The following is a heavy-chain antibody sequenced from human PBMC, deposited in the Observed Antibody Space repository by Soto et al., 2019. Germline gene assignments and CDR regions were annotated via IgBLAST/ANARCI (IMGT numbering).Heavy chain of an antibody. CDR1: GGSIISGGYY. Sequence: SETLSLTCTVSGGSIISGGYYWSLIRQHPGKGLEWIGYIYYSGSTFCNPSLKSRVTMSLDTSKNQFSLNLYSVTAADTAVYYCARGALVRSATVTTYLDYWGLGTLVTVS. CDR3: ARGALVRSATVTTYLDY. D-gene: IGHD4-17*01. V-gene: IGHV4-31*03. CDR2: IYYSGST. J-gene: IGHJ4*02.